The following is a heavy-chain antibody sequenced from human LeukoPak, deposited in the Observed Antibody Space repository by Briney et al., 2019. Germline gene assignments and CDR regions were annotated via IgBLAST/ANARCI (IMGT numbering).Heavy chain of an antibody. CDR1: GGTFSSYA. CDR2: IIPIFGTA. Sequence: ASVKVSCKASGGTFSSYAISWVRQAPGQGLEWMGGIIPIFGTANYAQKFQGRVTITADESTSTAYMELSSLRSEDTAVYYCAGAYYYDSSGYYCFDYWGQGTLVTVSS. D-gene: IGHD3-22*01. V-gene: IGHV1-69*13. CDR3: AGAYYYDSSGYYCFDY. J-gene: IGHJ4*02.